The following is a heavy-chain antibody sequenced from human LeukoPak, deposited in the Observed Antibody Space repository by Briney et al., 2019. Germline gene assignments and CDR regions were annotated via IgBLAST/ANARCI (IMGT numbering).Heavy chain of an antibody. CDR2: IRSKANSYAT. CDR3: TSTIFGVANEGNYYYYMDV. Sequence: PGGSLRLSCAASGFTFSGSAMHWVRQASGKGLEWVGRIRSKANSYATAYAASVKGRFTISRDDSKNTAYLQMNSLKTEDTAVYYCTSTIFGVANEGNYYYYMDVWGKGTTVTVSS. D-gene: IGHD3-3*01. CDR1: GFTFSGSA. V-gene: IGHV3-73*01. J-gene: IGHJ6*03.